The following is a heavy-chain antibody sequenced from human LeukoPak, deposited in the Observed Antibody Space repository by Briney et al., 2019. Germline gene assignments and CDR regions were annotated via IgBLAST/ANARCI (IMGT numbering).Heavy chain of an antibody. CDR3: ARGGARDIWYFAY. CDR1: GGSISSSSYY. CDR2: IYYSGST. J-gene: IGHJ4*02. Sequence: SETLSLTCTVSGGSISSSSYYWGWIRQPPGKGLEWIGSIYYSGSTYYNPSLKSRVTISVDTSKNQFSLKLSSVTAADTAVYYCARGGARDIWYFAYWGQGIRVTVSS. D-gene: IGHD2-21*01. V-gene: IGHV4-39*01.